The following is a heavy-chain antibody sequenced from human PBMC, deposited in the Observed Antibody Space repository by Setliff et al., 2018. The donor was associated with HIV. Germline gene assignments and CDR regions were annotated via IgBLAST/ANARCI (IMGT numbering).Heavy chain of an antibody. J-gene: IGHJ4*02. CDR2: IYYSGNT. CDR3: AGRGGYNDWYFDY. V-gene: IGHV4-39*07. Sequence: PSETLSLTCTVSGGSIKSSSYYWGWIRQPPGKGLEWIGSIYYSGNTYYNPSLKSRVTISTDTSRNQFSLKLTSVTTADTAMYYCAGRGGYNDWYFDYWGQGALVTVSS. CDR1: GGSIKSSSYY. D-gene: IGHD5-12*01.